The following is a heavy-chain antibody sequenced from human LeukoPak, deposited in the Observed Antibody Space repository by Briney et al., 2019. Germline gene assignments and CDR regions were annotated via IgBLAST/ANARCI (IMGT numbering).Heavy chain of an antibody. Sequence: ASVKVSCKASGYTFTSYDINWVRQATGQGLEWMGWMNPTSGHTGYAQNFQGRVTMTRDTSISTAYMELNSLTSGDTAVYYCARSPVGVRKKHDFWGQGTLVIVSS. D-gene: IGHD3-10*01. CDR1: GYTFTSYD. J-gene: IGHJ4*02. CDR2: MNPTSGHT. CDR3: ARSPVGVRKKHDF. V-gene: IGHV1-8*01.